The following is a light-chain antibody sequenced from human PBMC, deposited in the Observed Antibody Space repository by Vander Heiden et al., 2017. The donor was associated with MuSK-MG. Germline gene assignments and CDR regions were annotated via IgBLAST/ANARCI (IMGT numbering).Light chain of an antibody. CDR1: QAISTY. J-gene: IGKJ3*01. Sequence: DIQLTQSPSFLSASVGDRVTITCRASQAISTYLAWYQQKAGRAPKLLIHAVSTLESGVPSRFSGSGSGTEFTRTISNLQPEDFATYYCQQVNNSTRGIPLGPGTTV. CDR3: QQVNNSTRGIP. CDR2: AVS. V-gene: IGKV1-9*01.